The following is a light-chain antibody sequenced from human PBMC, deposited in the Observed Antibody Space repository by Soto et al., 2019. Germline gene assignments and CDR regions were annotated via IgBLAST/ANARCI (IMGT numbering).Light chain of an antibody. CDR3: EQPSNWPRT. CDR1: RNISGY. J-gene: IGKJ1*01. Sequence: EGGWTKSQDTLSLSPGKRATLSLMASRNISGYLSWDQQKHGEAPRLLIYDVSNRATGIPARFSGSGSGTDFTLTISSLEAEDFAVYYCEQPSNWPRTFGQGTKVDIK. CDR2: DVS. V-gene: IGKV3-11*01.